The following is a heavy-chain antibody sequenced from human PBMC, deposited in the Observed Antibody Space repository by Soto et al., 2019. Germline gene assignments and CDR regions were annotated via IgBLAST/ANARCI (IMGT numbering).Heavy chain of an antibody. CDR3: GSVHN. J-gene: IGHJ4*02. CDR2: IIPIFRTT. Sequence: QVQLVQSGAEVKKPGSSVKVSCKASGGSFSGQRVSWVRQAPGQRLEWMGEIIPIFRTTYYARKFQGRLTITADESTNTASLELTTMESEDKGIYYCGSVHNWGQGTLVTVSS. D-gene: IGHD6-19*01. V-gene: IGHV1-69*01. CDR1: GGSFSGQR.